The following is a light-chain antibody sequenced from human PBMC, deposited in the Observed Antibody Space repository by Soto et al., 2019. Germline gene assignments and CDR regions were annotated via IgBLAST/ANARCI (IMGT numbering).Light chain of an antibody. J-gene: IGLJ2*01. Sequence: QSALTQPASVSGSPGQSITISCTGTSSDVGGYNLVSWYQQHPGKAPKFIIYDVRNRPSGVSNRFSGSRSGNTASLTISGLQAEDEADYYCSSYTSSSTEIFGGGTKLTVL. CDR2: DVR. CDR3: SSYTSSSTEI. V-gene: IGLV2-14*03. CDR1: SSDVGGYNL.